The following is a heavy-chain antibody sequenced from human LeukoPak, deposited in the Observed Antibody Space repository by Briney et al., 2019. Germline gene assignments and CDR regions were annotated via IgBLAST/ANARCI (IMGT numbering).Heavy chain of an antibody. V-gene: IGHV5-51*01. Sequence: GESLKISCKGSGYIFTSYWIGWVRQMPGKGLEWMGIIYPGDSDTRYSPSFQGQVTISADKSISTAYLQWSSLKASDTAMYYCARHLDILTGYYRGDYYYYMDVWGKGTTVTVSS. J-gene: IGHJ6*03. CDR1: GYIFTSYW. D-gene: IGHD3-9*01. CDR3: ARHLDILTGYYRGDYYYYMDV. CDR2: IYPGDSDT.